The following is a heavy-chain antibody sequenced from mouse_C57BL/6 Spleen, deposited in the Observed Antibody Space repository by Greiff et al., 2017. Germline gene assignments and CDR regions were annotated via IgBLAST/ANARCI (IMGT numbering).Heavy chain of an antibody. CDR2: IDPSDSYT. D-gene: IGHD1-1*01. CDR3: ARYDGSSLFAY. V-gene: IGHV1-69*01. J-gene: IGHJ3*01. CDR1: GYTFTSYW. Sequence: QVQLKQPGAELVMPGASVKLSCKASGYTFTSYWMHWVKQRPGQGLEWIGEIDPSDSYTNYNQKFKGKSTLTVDKSSSTAYMQLSSLTSEDSAVYYCARYDGSSLFAYWGQGTLVTVSA.